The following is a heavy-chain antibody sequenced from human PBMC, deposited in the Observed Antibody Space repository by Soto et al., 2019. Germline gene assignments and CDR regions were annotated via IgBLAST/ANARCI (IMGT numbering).Heavy chain of an antibody. V-gene: IGHV1-3*01. CDR1: GYTFTSYA. Sequence: GASVKVSCKASGYTFTSYAMHWVRQAPGQGLEWMGWINAGNGNTKYSQKFQGRVTITRDTSASTAYMELSSLRSEDTAVYYCARVVPAAMTDAFDIWGQGTMVTVSS. D-gene: IGHD2-2*01. J-gene: IGHJ3*02. CDR2: INAGNGNT. CDR3: ARVVPAAMTDAFDI.